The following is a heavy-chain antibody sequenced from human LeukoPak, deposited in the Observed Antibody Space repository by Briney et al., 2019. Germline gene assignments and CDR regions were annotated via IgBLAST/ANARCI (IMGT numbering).Heavy chain of an antibody. Sequence: QPGGSLRLSCAASGFTFSGYTINWVRQAPGKGLEWVSYISSSSSTIYYADSVKGRFTISRDNAKNSLYLQMNSLRAEDTAVYYCARLNYDFWSGVWEGYYMDVWGKGTAVSVSS. CDR2: ISSSSSTI. D-gene: IGHD3-3*01. J-gene: IGHJ6*03. V-gene: IGHV3-48*01. CDR1: GFTFSGYT. CDR3: ARLNYDFWSGVWEGYYMDV.